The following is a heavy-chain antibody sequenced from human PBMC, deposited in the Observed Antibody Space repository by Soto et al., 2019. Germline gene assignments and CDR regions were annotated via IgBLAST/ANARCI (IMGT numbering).Heavy chain of an antibody. J-gene: IGHJ6*02. Sequence: QVQLVQSGAEVEKPGSSGKVSCKTSGVSFNNNGIGWVRQAPGHGLEWMGGVSPPFRTSNYARKFQGRISFTADASTGTVNMELSSLTSEDTAQYYCARVLYYGSGNYSPYGMDVWGQGTTVTVSS. D-gene: IGHD3-10*01. CDR2: VSPPFRTS. CDR3: ARVLYYGSGNYSPYGMDV. CDR1: GVSFNNNG. V-gene: IGHV1-69*01.